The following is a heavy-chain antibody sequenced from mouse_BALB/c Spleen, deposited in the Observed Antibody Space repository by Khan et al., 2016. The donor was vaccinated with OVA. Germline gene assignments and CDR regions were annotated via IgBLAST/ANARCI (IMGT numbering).Heavy chain of an antibody. J-gene: IGHJ4*01. CDR3: ARWFDGYSSLYAMDY. CDR2: IWSDGST. V-gene: IGHV2-6*02. Sequence: VQLKDSGPGLVAPSQSLSITCTVSGFSLTSYGVHWVRQPPGKGLEWLVVIWSDGSTNYNSGLKSRLSISKDNSKSQVFLKMNSLQTDDTAIYYCARWFDGYSSLYAMDYWGQGTSVTVSS. CDR1: GFSLTSYG. D-gene: IGHD2-3*01.